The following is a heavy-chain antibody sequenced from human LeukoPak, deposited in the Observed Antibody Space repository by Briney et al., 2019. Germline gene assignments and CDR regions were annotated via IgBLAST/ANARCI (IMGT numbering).Heavy chain of an antibody. Sequence: GGSLRLSCAASGTTLSPYWMHWVRQIPGKGLVWVSRINSDGSSTAYANSVKGRFTISRDNANNMLYLQMNTLRADDTAVYYCAREITCPDGTDCSCMDVWGKGSTVTVSS. CDR2: INSDGSST. J-gene: IGHJ6*03. CDR1: GTTLSPYW. D-gene: IGHD3-10*01. CDR3: AREITCPDGTDCSCMDV. V-gene: IGHV3-74*01.